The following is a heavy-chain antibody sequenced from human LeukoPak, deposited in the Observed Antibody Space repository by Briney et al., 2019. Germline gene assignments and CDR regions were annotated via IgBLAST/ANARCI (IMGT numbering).Heavy chain of an antibody. CDR1: GFTFTSSA. CDR3: ARVVDHGYSDY. J-gene: IGHJ4*02. V-gene: IGHV1-58*01. CDR2: IVVGSGDT. Sequence: GASVKASCKASGFTFTSSAVQWVRQARGQRLEWVGWIVVGSGDTNSAQKFQERVTITRDMSTRTAYMELSSVTAADTAVYYCARVVDHGYSDYWGLGTLVTVSS. D-gene: IGHD5-24*01.